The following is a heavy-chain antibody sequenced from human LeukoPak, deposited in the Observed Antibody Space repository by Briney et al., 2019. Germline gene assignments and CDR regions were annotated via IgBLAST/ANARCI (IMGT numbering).Heavy chain of an antibody. J-gene: IGHJ4*02. D-gene: IGHD3-22*01. V-gene: IGHV3-7*04. CDR2: IKQDGSEK. CDR1: GVTFSSYW. Sequence: GGSLRLSCAASGVTFSSYWMSWVRQAPGKGLEWVANIKQDGSEKYYVDSVKGRFTISRDNAKNSLYLQMNSLRAEDTAVYYCARGFYDSSGYYYGNFDYWGQGTLVTVSS. CDR3: ARGFYDSSGYYYGNFDY.